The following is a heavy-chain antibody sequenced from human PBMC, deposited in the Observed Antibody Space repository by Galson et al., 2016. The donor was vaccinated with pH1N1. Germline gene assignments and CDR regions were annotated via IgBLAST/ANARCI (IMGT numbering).Heavy chain of an antibody. CDR2: IFPGDSDT. J-gene: IGHJ6*03. CDR1: GYSFTSYW. Sequence: QSGAEVKKPGESLKISCKGSGYSFTSYWIGWVRQMPGKGLEWMGIIFPGDSDTRYSPFFQVQGTISAEQSISTAYLQWNSLRASDTAMYYCARSPADPGYSYYYMDVWGKGTTVSVSS. D-gene: IGHD2-21*01. CDR3: ARSPADPGYSYYYMDV. V-gene: IGHV5-51*03.